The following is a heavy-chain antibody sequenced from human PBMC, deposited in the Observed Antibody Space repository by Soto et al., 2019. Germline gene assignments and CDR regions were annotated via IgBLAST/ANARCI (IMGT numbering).Heavy chain of an antibody. CDR3: ARGGGIVVVTAPYDH. D-gene: IGHD2-21*02. CDR2: INAGNGNK. J-gene: IGHJ4*02. CDR1: GYTFTTYA. V-gene: IGHV1-3*01. Sequence: GASVKVSCKASGYTFTTYALHWVRQAPGQRLDWMGSINAGNGNKKYSQKFQGRLTTSRDIIASTAYMELSSLTPEDTAVYYCARGGGIVVVTAPYDHWGQGTLVTVSS.